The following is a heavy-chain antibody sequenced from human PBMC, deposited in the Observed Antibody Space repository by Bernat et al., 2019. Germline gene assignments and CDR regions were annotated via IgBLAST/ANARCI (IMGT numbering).Heavy chain of an antibody. CDR1: GFTFTSSA. D-gene: IGHD1-26*01. CDR3: ARVVSGSYTQGDAFDI. V-gene: IGHV1-58*02. Sequence: QMQLVQSGPEVKKPGTSVKVSCKASGFTFTSSAMQWVRQARGQRLEWIGWIVVGSGNTNYAQKFQGRVTITADKSTSTAYMELSSLRSEDTAVYYCARVVSGSYTQGDAFDIWGQGTMVTVSS. CDR2: IVVGSGNT. J-gene: IGHJ3*02.